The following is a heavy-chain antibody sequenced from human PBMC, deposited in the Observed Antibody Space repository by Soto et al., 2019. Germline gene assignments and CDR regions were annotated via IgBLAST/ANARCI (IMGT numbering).Heavy chain of an antibody. V-gene: IGHV3-33*01. D-gene: IGHD6-13*01. Sequence: QVLLVESGGGVVQPGRSLRLSCAASGFTFSSYGMHWVRQAPGKGLEWVAVIWYDGSNKYYADSVKGRFTISRDNSKNTLYLQMNSLRAEDTAVYYCARARSRSSSWYDYWGQGTLVTVSS. J-gene: IGHJ4*02. CDR2: IWYDGSNK. CDR3: ARARSRSSSWYDY. CDR1: GFTFSSYG.